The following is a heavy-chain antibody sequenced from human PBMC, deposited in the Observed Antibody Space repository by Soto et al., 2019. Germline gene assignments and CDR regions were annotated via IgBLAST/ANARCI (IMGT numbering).Heavy chain of an antibody. V-gene: IGHV1-24*01. CDR2: FDPEDGET. J-gene: IGHJ5*02. D-gene: IGHD3-10*01. CDR1: GYTLTELS. Sequence: ASVKVSCKVSGYTLTELSMHWVRQAPGKGLEWMGGFDPEDGETIYAQKFQGRVTMTEDTSTDTAYMELSSLRSEDTAVYYCATDPQYYYGSGSSNWFDPWGQGTLVTVSS. CDR3: ATDPQYYYGSGSSNWFDP.